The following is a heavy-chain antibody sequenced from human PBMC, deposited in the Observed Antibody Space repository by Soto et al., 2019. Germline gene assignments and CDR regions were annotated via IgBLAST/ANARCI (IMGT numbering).Heavy chain of an antibody. D-gene: IGHD4-4*01. Sequence: GESLKISCKGSGYSFTSYWIGWVRQMPGKGREWMGIIYPGDSDTRYSPSFQGQDTISAEKSISTAYLQWSSLKASDTAMYYGARRVIYDAFDIWGQGTMVTVSS. CDR3: ARRVIYDAFDI. V-gene: IGHV5-51*01. CDR2: IYPGDSDT. CDR1: GYSFTSYW. J-gene: IGHJ3*02.